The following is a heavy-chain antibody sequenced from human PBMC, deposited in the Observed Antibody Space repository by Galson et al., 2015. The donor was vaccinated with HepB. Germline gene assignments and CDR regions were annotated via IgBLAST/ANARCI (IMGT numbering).Heavy chain of an antibody. V-gene: IGHV1-69*13. CDR2: ISPIYGTT. J-gene: IGHJ5*02. CDR3: ASAYYDSSGYFS. CDR1: GYTFISYS. D-gene: IGHD3-22*01. Sequence: SVKVSCKASGYTFISYSIVWVRQAPGQGLEWMGWISPIYGTTDYAQKIQGRVTITADESTSTAYMELSRLRSEDTAVYYCASAYYDSSGYFSWGQGTLVTVSS.